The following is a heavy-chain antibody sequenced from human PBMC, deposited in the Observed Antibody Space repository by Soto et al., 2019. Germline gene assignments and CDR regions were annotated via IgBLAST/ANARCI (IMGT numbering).Heavy chain of an antibody. CDR3: ARSAFGVVTQDAFDI. CDR1: GFTFRTYT. J-gene: IGHJ3*02. D-gene: IGHD3-3*01. V-gene: IGHV3-48*01. CDR2: IGGSTTT. Sequence: PGGSLRLSCAASGFTFRTYTMNWVRQGPGKGLEWVSGIGGSTTTYYADSVKGRFTISREKPKNSLFLQMNSLRAEDTAVYYCARSAFGVVTQDAFDIWGQGTMVTVSS.